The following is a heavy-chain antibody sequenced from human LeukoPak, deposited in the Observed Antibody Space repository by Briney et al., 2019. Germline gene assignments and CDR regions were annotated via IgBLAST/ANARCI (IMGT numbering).Heavy chain of an antibody. D-gene: IGHD3-10*01. CDR2: INPDGTTT. Sequence: GGSLRLSCAASGFTFSTYWMHWVRQAPGKGLVWVSRINPDGTTTSYADSVKGRFTISRDNAKNSLYLQMNSLRAEDTAVYYCTRGVRLWGQGTLVTVSS. CDR1: GFTFSTYW. J-gene: IGHJ4*02. V-gene: IGHV3-74*01. CDR3: TRGVRL.